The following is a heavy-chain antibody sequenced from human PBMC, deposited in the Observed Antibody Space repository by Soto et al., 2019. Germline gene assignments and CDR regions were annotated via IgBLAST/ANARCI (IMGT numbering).Heavy chain of an antibody. CDR1: GFSLSNPRMG. Sequence: VNPTETLTLTCTVSGFSLSNPRMGVSWIRQPPGKALEWLAHIFSNDEKSYSTSLKSRLTISRDTSKSQVVLTMTNMDPVDTATYYCARIQRISMIVVSKPYFDYWGQGALVTVSS. J-gene: IGHJ4*02. CDR2: IFSNDEK. V-gene: IGHV2-26*01. D-gene: IGHD3-22*01. CDR3: ARIQRISMIVVSKPYFDY.